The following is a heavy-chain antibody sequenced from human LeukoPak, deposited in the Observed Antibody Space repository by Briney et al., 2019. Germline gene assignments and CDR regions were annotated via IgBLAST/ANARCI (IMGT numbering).Heavy chain of an antibody. J-gene: IGHJ4*02. CDR3: ARHTLYGSGSYYVYYFDY. Sequence: GASVKVSCKASGYTFTSYGISWVRQAPGQGLEWMGWISPYNGNTNYAQKLQGRVTMTTDTSTSAAYMELRSLRSDDTAVYYCARHTLYGSGSYYVYYFDYWGQGTLVTVSP. V-gene: IGHV1-18*01. D-gene: IGHD3-10*01. CDR1: GYTFTSYG. CDR2: ISPYNGNT.